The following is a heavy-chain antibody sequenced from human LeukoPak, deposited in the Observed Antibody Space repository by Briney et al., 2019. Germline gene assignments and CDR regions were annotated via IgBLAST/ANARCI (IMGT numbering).Heavy chain of an antibody. J-gene: IGHJ4*02. Sequence: GESLRLSCAASGFTFSSYWMSWVRQAPGKGLEWVAIIKPDGSANYYVDSVRGRFTISRDNAKNSLYLQMNSLRAEDTAVYYCARDILIDFLTGPRFDYWGQGTLITVSS. CDR2: IKPDGSAN. CDR3: ARDILIDFLTGPRFDY. V-gene: IGHV3-7*01. D-gene: IGHD3-9*01. CDR1: GFTFSSYW.